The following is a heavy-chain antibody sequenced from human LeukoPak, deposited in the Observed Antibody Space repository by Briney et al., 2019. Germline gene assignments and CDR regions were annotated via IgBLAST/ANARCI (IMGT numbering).Heavy chain of an antibody. CDR1: GGSISSYY. J-gene: IGHJ3*02. V-gene: IGHV4-59*01. CDR2: IYYSGST. CDR3: ARERDGYPFGAFDI. Sequence: PSETVSLTCTVSGGSISSYYWSWIRQPPGKGLEWIGYIYYSGSTNYNPSLKSRVTISVDTSKNQFSLKLSSVTAADTAVYYCARERDGYPFGAFDIWGQGTMVTVSS. D-gene: IGHD5-24*01.